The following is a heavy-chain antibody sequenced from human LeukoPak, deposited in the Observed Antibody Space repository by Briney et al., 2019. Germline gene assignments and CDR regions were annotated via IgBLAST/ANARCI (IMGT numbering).Heavy chain of an antibody. CDR1: GFTFSNAW. J-gene: IGHJ4*02. Sequence: PGGSLRLSCAASGFTFSNAWMSWVSQAPGKGLEWVGRIKSKTDGGTTDYAAPVKGRFTISRDDSKNTLYLQMNSLKTEDTAVYYCAMDKRWFGELFSYWGQGTLVTVSS. V-gene: IGHV3-15*01. D-gene: IGHD3-10*01. CDR3: AMDKRWFGELFSY. CDR2: IKSKTDGGTT.